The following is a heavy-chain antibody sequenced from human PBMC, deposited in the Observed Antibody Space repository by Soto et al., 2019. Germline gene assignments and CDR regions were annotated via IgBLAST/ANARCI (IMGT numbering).Heavy chain of an antibody. J-gene: IGHJ4*02. CDR1: GFTFSAYG. D-gene: IGHD4-17*01. Sequence: GESLKISCAASGFTFSAYGMNWVRQAPGKGLEWVSAISGSGGSTYYADSVKGRFTISRDNSKNTLYLQMNSLRAEDTAVYYCARPPPSTVTTYFDYWGQGTLVTVSS. CDR2: ISGSGGST. CDR3: ARPPPSTVTTYFDY. V-gene: IGHV3-23*01.